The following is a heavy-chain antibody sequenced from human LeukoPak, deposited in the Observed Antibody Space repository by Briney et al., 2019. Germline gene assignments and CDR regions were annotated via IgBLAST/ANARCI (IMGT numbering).Heavy chain of an antibody. V-gene: IGHV1-69*05. Sequence: RASVTVSCKASGGTFSSYAISWVRQAPGQGLEWMGGIIPIFVTANYAQKFQGRVTITTDESTSTAYMELSSLRSEDTAVYYCATRDRWLQFPFDYWGQGTLVTVSS. CDR1: GGTFSSYA. J-gene: IGHJ4*02. D-gene: IGHD5-24*01. CDR2: IIPIFVTA. CDR3: ATRDRWLQFPFDY.